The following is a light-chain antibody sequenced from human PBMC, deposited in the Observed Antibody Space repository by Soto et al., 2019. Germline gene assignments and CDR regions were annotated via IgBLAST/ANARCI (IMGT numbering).Light chain of an antibody. J-gene: IGKJ4*01. CDR2: GAS. CDR3: QQLNTYPELT. Sequence: IQLTQSPSSLSASVGDRVTITCRASQGISTYLAWFQQKPGKAPKLLIYGASTLETGVPSRFSGSGSGTDFTLTISSLQPEDFGTYFCQQLNTYPELTFGGGTKVEIK. CDR1: QGISTY. V-gene: IGKV1-9*01.